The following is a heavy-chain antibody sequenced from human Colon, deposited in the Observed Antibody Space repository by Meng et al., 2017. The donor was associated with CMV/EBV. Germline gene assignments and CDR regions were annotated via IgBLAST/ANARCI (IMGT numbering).Heavy chain of an antibody. CDR2: IKYDGSNK. V-gene: IGHV3-30*02. D-gene: IGHD6-19*01. J-gene: IGHJ4*02. CDR1: GFTFRSYG. Sequence: QVQLVEAGGGLVQAWGSLQLSCAASGFTFRSYGMHWVRQVPGKGLEWVAFIKYDGSNKYYEDSVKGRFTISRDNSKNTLSLEMNSLRPEDTAVYYCVKEGSSGHNFEYWGQGTLVTVSS. CDR3: VKEGSSGHNFEY.